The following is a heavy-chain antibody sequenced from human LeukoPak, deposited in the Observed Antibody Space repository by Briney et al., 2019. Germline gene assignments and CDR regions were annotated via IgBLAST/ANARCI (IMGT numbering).Heavy chain of an antibody. CDR2: INPNSGGT. CDR3: ARAEPFWSGYPDY. CDR1: GYTFTGYY. D-gene: IGHD3-3*02. J-gene: IGHJ4*02. Sequence: ASVNVSCKASGYTFTGYYMHWVRQAAGQGLEWMGWINPNSGGTNYAQKFQGRVTMTRDTSISTAYMELSRLRSDDTAVYYCARAEPFWSGYPDYWGQGTLVTVSS. V-gene: IGHV1-2*02.